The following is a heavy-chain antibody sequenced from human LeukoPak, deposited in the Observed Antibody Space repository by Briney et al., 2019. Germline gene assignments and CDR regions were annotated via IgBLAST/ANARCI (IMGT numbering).Heavy chain of an antibody. D-gene: IGHD3-9*01. Sequence: PGGSLRLSCAASGFTFSSYAMSWVRQAPGKGLEWVSAISGSGGSTYYADSVKGRFTISRDNSKNTLYLQMNGLKTEDTAVHYCTTDNSGLRYFEWPGVDYRGQGILVTVSS. V-gene: IGHV3-23*01. CDR1: GFTFSSYA. CDR2: ISGSGGST. J-gene: IGHJ4*02. CDR3: TTDNSGLRYFEWPGVDY.